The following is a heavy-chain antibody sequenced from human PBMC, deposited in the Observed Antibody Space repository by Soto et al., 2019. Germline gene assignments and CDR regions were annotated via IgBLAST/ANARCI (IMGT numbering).Heavy chain of an antibody. Sequence: PSETLSLTCAVSGGSISSGGYSWSWIRQPPGKGLEWIGYIYHSGSTYYNPSLKSRVTISVDRSKNQFSLKLSSVTAADTAVYYCARGGYSYGYPLDYWGQGTLVTVSS. D-gene: IGHD5-18*01. CDR2: IYHSGST. J-gene: IGHJ4*02. CDR3: ARGGYSYGYPLDY. CDR1: GGSISSGGYS. V-gene: IGHV4-30-2*01.